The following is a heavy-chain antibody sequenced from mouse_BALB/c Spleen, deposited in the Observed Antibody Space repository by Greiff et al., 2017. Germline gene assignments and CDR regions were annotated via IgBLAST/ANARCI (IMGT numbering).Heavy chain of an antibody. CDR2: ISSGGSYT. J-gene: IGHJ4*01. V-gene: IGHV5-9-4*01. CDR1: GFTFSSYA. Sequence: DVKLVESGGGLVKPGGSLKLSCAASGFTFSSYAMSWVRQSPEKRLEWVAEISSGGSYTYYPDTVTGRFTISRDNAKNTLYLEMSSLRSEDTAMYYCARDAYYYGSSYYAMDYWGQGTSVTVSS. D-gene: IGHD1-1*01. CDR3: ARDAYYYGSSYYAMDY.